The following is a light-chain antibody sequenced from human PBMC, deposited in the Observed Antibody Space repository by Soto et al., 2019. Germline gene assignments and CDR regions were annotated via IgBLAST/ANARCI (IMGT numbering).Light chain of an antibody. CDR1: SSNIGAGYD. CDR3: QSYKSSLSCVV. J-gene: IGLJ2*01. Sequence: QSVLTQPPSVSGAPGQRVTISCTGSSSNIGAGYDVHWYQQLPGTAPKLLIYGNSNRPSGVPDRFSGSKSGTSASLAITGLQAEDEADYYCQSYKSSLSCVVFGGGTKVTVL. CDR2: GNS. V-gene: IGLV1-40*01.